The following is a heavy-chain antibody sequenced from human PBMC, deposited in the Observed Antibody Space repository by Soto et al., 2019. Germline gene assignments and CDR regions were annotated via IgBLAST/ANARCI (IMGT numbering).Heavy chain of an antibody. D-gene: IGHD7-27*01. V-gene: IGHV3-9*01. CDR1: GFTFDDYA. Sequence: EVQLVESGGGLVQPGRSLRLSCAASGFTFDDYAMHWVRQGPGKGLEWVSGISWNSGSIGYADSVRGRFTISRDNAKNSLYLQMNSLRAEDTALYYCAKAGESGYLYGMDVWGQGTTVTVSS. CDR3: AKAGESGYLYGMDV. J-gene: IGHJ6*02. CDR2: ISWNSGSI.